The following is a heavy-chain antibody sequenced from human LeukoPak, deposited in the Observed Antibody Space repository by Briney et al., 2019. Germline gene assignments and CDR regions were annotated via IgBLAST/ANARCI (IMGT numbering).Heavy chain of an antibody. Sequence: QPGRSLRLSCAASGFTFSSYAMHWVRQAPGKGLEWVAVISYDGSNKYYADSVKGRFTISRDNSKNTLYLQMNSLRAEDTAVYYCARDVPYDSSGFGDYWGQGTLVTVSS. D-gene: IGHD3-22*01. V-gene: IGHV3-30*04. CDR2: ISYDGSNK. CDR1: GFTFSSYA. CDR3: ARDVPYDSSGFGDY. J-gene: IGHJ4*02.